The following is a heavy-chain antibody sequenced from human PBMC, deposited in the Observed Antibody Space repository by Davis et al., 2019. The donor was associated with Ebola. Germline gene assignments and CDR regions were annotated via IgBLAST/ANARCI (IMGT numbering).Heavy chain of an antibody. CDR2: IRGSGARS. CDR1: GFTFSNFA. CDR3: AKETVSEVVIGFFDL. D-gene: IGHD3-3*01. Sequence: PGGSLRLSCAASGFTFSNFAMSWVRQTPGKGLEWISSIRGSGARSYSTDSLKGRFSISRDNSKNTLYLQMNNLGAEDTAVYYCAKETVSEVVIGFFDLWGQGSLVTVSS. V-gene: IGHV3-23*01. J-gene: IGHJ4*02.